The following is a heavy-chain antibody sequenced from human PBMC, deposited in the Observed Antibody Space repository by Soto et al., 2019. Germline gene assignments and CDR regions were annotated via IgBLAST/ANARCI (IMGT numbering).Heavy chain of an antibody. V-gene: IGHV4-31*03. Sequence: SETLSLTCSVSAGSITRAYYYWTWSRHHPGKGLEWIGYVYYSGSTYYNPSLKSRLTISVDTSKNQSSLRLSSVTAADTAVYCCARDRNPPPSIDYWGQGTLVTVSS. CDR2: VYYSGST. CDR3: ARDRNPPPSIDY. CDR1: AGSITRAYYY. J-gene: IGHJ4*02. D-gene: IGHD4-4*01.